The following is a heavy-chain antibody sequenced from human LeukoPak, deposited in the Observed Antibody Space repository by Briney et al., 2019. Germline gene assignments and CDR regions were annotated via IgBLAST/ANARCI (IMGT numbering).Heavy chain of an antibody. Sequence: PSETLSLTCTVSGGSISSYYWSWIRQPPGKGLEWIGYIYYSGSTSYNPSLMSRVTISVDTSTNQFSLRLSSVTAADTAVYYCAREIGSGTNWFDPWGQGTLVTVSS. CDR2: IYYSGST. CDR1: GGSISSYY. J-gene: IGHJ5*02. V-gene: IGHV4-59*12. CDR3: AREIGSGTNWFDP. D-gene: IGHD3-10*01.